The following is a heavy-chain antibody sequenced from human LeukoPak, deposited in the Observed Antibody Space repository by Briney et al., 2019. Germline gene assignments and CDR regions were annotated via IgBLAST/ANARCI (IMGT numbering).Heavy chain of an antibody. CDR1: GYTLTELS. J-gene: IGHJ4*02. CDR2: FDPEDGET. V-gene: IGHV1-24*01. Sequence: GASVKVSCKVSGYTLTELSMHWVRQAPGKGLEWMGGFDPEDGETIYAQKFQGRVTMTEDTSTDTAYMELSGLRSEDTAVYYCATDHGYGDYLGYWGQGTLVTVSS. CDR3: ATDHGYGDYLGY. D-gene: IGHD4-17*01.